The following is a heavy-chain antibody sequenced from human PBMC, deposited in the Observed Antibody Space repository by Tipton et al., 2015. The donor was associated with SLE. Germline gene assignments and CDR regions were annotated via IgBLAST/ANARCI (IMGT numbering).Heavy chain of an antibody. J-gene: IGHJ6*03. CDR1: GGSFSGYY. CDR3: ARSDPGFYDYVWGSYRQRHYYYYLDV. V-gene: IGHV4-34*01. D-gene: IGHD3-16*02. Sequence: GLVKPSETLSLTCAVYGGSFSGYYWSWIRQPPGKGLEWIGEINHSGSTNYNPSLRSRVTISVDTSKNQFSLKLSSVTAADTAVYYCARSDPGFYDYVWGSYRQRHYYYYLDVWGKGTTVTVSS. CDR2: INHSGST.